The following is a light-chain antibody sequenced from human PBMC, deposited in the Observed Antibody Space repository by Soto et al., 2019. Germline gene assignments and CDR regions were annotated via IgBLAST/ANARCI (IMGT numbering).Light chain of an antibody. V-gene: IGKV3D-15*01. CDR3: HPYNARHPFT. Sequence: AHAPGNQTLSPGERATLSCRASQSVSSTYLIWYQQKPGQAPRLRMYDVSNSVTGSPARFSGSGSGTEVTLTIISLLSEDYAASYYHPYNARHPFTFGQGT. J-gene: IGKJ5*01. CDR1: QSVSSTY. CDR2: DVS.